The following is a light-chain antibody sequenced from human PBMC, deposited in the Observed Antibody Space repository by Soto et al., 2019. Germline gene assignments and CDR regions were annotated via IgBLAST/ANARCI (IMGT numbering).Light chain of an antibody. J-gene: IGLJ2*01. CDR1: SSNIGAGYD. CDR2: GNS. V-gene: IGLV1-40*01. CDR3: QSYASTLRPVV. Sequence: QSVLTQPPSVSGAPGQRVTISCTGSSSNIGAGYDVHWYQQLPGTAPKLLIYGNSNRPSGVPDRFSGSKSGTSASLAITGPQAEDEADNYSQSYASTLRPVVFGGGTNLPVL.